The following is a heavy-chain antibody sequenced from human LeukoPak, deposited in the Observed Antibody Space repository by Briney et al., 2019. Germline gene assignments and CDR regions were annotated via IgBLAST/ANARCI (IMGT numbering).Heavy chain of an antibody. V-gene: IGHV4-31*03. CDR2: TYYSGST. CDR3: ARGEYYDSSGYYSFDYFDY. J-gene: IGHJ4*02. CDR1: GGSISSGGYY. Sequence: SQTLSLTCTVSGGSISSGGYYWSWIRQHPGKGLEWIGYTYYSGSTYYNPSLKSRVTISVDTSKNQFSLKLSSVTAADTAVYYCARGEYYDSSGYYSFDYFDYWGQGTLVTVSS. D-gene: IGHD3-22*01.